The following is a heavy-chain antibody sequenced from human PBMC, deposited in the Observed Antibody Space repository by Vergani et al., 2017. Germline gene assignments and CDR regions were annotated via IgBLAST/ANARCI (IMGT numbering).Heavy chain of an antibody. V-gene: IGHV3-30*18. CDR2: ISYDGSNK. Sequence: QVQLVESGGGVVQPGRSLRLSCAASGFTFSSYGMHWVRQAPGKGLEWVTVISYDGSNKYYTDSVKGRFTISRDNSKNTLYLQMNSLRAEDTAVYYCAKDRVKDNCGYYSETPAWFDPWGQGTLVTVSS. J-gene: IGHJ5*02. D-gene: IGHD3-22*01. CDR1: GFTFSSYG. CDR3: AKDRVKDNCGYYSETPAWFDP.